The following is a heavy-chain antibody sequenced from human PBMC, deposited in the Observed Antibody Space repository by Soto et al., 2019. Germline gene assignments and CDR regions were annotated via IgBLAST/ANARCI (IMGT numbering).Heavy chain of an antibody. Sequence: QVHLLQSGVEVKKPGASVKVGCKASGYVFINYYMHWVRQAPGQGLEWMGVINPSDGGTIYAQKFPGRVTMTRDTSTSTVNMELSSLRSEDMAVYYCARLATVTPPYYFDYWGQGTLVTVSS. CDR3: ARLATVTPPYYFDY. D-gene: IGHD4-17*01. CDR2: INPSDGGT. J-gene: IGHJ4*02. V-gene: IGHV1-46*01. CDR1: GYVFINYY.